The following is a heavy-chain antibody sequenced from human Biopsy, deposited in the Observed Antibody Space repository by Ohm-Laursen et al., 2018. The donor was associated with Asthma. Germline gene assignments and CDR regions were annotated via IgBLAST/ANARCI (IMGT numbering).Heavy chain of an antibody. CDR2: ISGSGGST. Sequence: GSLRLSCTASGFTFSSYAMSWVRQAPGKGLEWVSAISGSGGSTYYADSVKGRFTISRDNSKNTLYLQMNSLRAEDAAVYYCAKDSGSCHADFDYWGRGTLVTVSS. J-gene: IGHJ4*02. D-gene: IGHD1-26*01. V-gene: IGHV3-23*01. CDR1: GFTFSSYA. CDR3: AKDSGSCHADFDY.